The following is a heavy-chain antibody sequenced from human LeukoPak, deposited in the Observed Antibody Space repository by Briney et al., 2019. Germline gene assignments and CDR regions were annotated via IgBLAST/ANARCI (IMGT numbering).Heavy chain of an antibody. V-gene: IGHV4-59*01. D-gene: IGHD6-25*01. J-gene: IGHJ4*02. CDR2: IYSSGIT. CDR1: GGSISSYY. CDR3: ARSGGFGSDY. Sequence: ASETLSLTCTVSGGSISSYYWSWIRQPPGKGLEWIGQIYSSGITNYSPSLKSRVTISVDTSKNQFSLKLTSVTAADTAVYFCARSGGFGSDYWGQGTLVTVSS.